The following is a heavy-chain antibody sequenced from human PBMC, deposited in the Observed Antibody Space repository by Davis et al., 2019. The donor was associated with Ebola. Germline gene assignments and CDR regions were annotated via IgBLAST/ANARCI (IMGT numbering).Heavy chain of an antibody. CDR3: ARVVCSGGSCYSDY. CDR2: IYSGGST. CDR1: GFTVSRHY. V-gene: IGHV3-53*01. Sequence: GGSLRLSCAASGFTVSRHYMSWVRQAPGKGLAWVSVIYSGGSTYYADSVKGRFTISRDNSKNTLYLQMNSLRAEDTAVYYCARVVCSGGSCYSDYWGQGTLVTVSS. J-gene: IGHJ4*02. D-gene: IGHD2-15*01.